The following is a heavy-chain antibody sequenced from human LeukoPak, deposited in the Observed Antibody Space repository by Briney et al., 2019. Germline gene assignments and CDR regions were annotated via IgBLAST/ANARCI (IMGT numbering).Heavy chain of an antibody. J-gene: IGHJ4*02. Sequence: GGSLRLSCAASGFTFSSYSMNWVRQAPGKGLEGVSYIIISSGSIYYADSLKGRFTISRDNAKNSLYLQMDSLRAEDTAVYYCARDTTYCGGGCYSLTDYWGQGTLVSVSS. CDR1: GFTFSSYS. D-gene: IGHD2-21*02. V-gene: IGHV3-21*05. CDR3: ARDTTYCGGGCYSLTDY. CDR2: IIISSGSI.